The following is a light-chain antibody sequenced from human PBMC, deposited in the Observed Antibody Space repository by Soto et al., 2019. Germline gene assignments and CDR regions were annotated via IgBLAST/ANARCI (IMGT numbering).Light chain of an antibody. CDR2: DAS. CDR3: QQFTSYPRT. V-gene: IGKV1-13*02. J-gene: IGKJ2*01. CDR1: QGISSA. Sequence: AIQLTQSPSSLSASVGDGVTITCRASQGISSALAWYQQKPGKAPKLLIYDASSLESGVPSRFSGSGSGTDFTLNISRLQPEDFATYRSQQFTSYPRTFGQGTKLEIK.